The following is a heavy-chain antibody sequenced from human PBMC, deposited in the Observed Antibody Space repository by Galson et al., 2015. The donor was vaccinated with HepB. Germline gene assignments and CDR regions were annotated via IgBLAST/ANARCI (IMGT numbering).Heavy chain of an antibody. V-gene: IGHV3-74*01. CDR2: IKSDGSST. D-gene: IGHD2-15*01. CDR3: ARGGYCSGGDCYSTGGHY. J-gene: IGHJ4*02. Sequence: LRLSCAASGFTFNNYWMHWIRQAPGKGLVWVSCIKSDGSSTTYADSVKGRFTISRDNAMNTLYLQMNSLRAEDTAVYFCARGGYCSGGDCYSTGGHYWGQGALVTVSS. CDR1: GFTFNNYW.